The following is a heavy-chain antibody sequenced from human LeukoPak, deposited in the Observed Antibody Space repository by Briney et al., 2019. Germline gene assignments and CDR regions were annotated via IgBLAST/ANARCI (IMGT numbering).Heavy chain of an antibody. V-gene: IGHV3-11*01. Sequence: KPGGSLRLSCAASGFTFSDYYMSWIRQAPGKGLEWVSYISSSGSTIYYADSAKGRFTISRDNAKNSLYLQMNSLRAEDTAVYYCARERRDDFWSGFGAYGMDVWGQGTTVTVSS. J-gene: IGHJ6*02. CDR2: ISSSGSTI. D-gene: IGHD3-3*01. CDR3: ARERRDDFWSGFGAYGMDV. CDR1: GFTFSDYY.